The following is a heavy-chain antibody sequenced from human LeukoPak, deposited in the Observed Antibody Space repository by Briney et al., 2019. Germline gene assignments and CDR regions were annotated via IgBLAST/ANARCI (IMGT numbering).Heavy chain of an antibody. CDR1: GFTFSSYW. CDR2: IKQDGSEK. V-gene: IGHV3-7*01. J-gene: IGHJ4*02. CDR3: ARDLFKKPAARAHDY. Sequence: PGGSLRLSCAASGFTFSSYWMSWVRQAPGKGLEWVANIKQDGSEKYYVDSVKGRFTISRDNAKNSLYLQMNSLRAEDTAVYYCARDLFKKPAARAHDYWGQGTLVTVSS. D-gene: IGHD6-6*01.